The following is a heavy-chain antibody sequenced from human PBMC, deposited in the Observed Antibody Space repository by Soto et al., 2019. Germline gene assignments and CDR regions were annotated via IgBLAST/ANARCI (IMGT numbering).Heavy chain of an antibody. V-gene: IGHV3-7*01. CDR2: IKQDESEK. CDR1: GFAFSSYW. Sequence: PGGSRRRSWIVSGFAFSSYWVSWVRQAPGKGLEWVASIKQDESEKYYVDSVKGRFTISRDNVQDSLFLQMNSLSAEDTAVYFCVRDVGFDYVNWGQGTLVTVSS. J-gene: IGHJ4*02. CDR3: VRDVGFDYVN. D-gene: IGHD3-16*01.